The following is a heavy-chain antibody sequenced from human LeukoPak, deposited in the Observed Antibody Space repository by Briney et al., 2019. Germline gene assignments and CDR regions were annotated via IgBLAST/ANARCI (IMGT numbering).Heavy chain of an antibody. D-gene: IGHD4-11*01. CDR3: ARAPSSNYPNWFDP. Sequence: SETLSLTCTVSGGSISSYYWSWIRQPAGKGLEWIGRIYTSGSTNYNPSLKSRVTISLDTSKNQFSLKLSSVTAADTAVYYCARAPSSNYPNWFDPWGQGTLVTVSS. V-gene: IGHV4-4*07. J-gene: IGHJ5*02. CDR2: IYTSGST. CDR1: GGSISSYY.